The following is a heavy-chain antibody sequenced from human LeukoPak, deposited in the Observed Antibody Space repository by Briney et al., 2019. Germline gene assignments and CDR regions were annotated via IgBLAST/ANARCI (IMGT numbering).Heavy chain of an antibody. D-gene: IGHD6-13*01. J-gene: IGHJ4*02. V-gene: IGHV1-2*02. CDR2: INPYSGGT. CDR3: ARGGGALATGGLNFDY. Sequence: GASVKVSCKASGYTFTGHYMHWVRQAPGQGLEWMGWINPYSGGTHYALIFQDRVTMTRDTSITTIYMELSRLRSDDTAVYYCARGGGALATGGLNFDYWGQGTLVTVSS. CDR1: GYTFTGHY.